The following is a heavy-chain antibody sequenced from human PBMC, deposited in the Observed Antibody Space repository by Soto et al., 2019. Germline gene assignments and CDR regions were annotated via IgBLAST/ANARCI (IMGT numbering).Heavy chain of an antibody. J-gene: IGHJ5*02. CDR3: AIDRRAVWLGEKGP. CDR1: GYTFTSYG. D-gene: IGHD3-10*01. Sequence: ASVKVSCKASGYTFTSYGISWVLQAPGQGLEWMGWISAYNGNTNYAQKLQGRVTMTTDTSTSTAYMELRSLRSDDTAVYYCAIDRRAVWLGEKGPWGQGSLVTVSS. V-gene: IGHV1-18*01. CDR2: ISAYNGNT.